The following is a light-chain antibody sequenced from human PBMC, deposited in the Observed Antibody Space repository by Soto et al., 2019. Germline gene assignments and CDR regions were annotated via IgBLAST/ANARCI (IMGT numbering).Light chain of an antibody. Sequence: DIQMTQSPSMLSASVGDRVTIACRASQSIRRWLAWYQQKPGQAPKLLIFDASTLESGVPSRFSGRGSETEFTLTISSLQPYDFATDYCQQYNSYSPATFGQGTKVEI. V-gene: IGKV1-5*01. CDR1: QSIRRW. CDR2: DAS. J-gene: IGKJ1*01. CDR3: QQYNSYSPAT.